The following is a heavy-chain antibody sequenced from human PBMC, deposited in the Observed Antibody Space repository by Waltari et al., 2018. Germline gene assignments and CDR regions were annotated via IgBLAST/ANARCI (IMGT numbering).Heavy chain of an antibody. CDR2: SDRGGNT. Sequence: EVQLVESGGNLIQPGGSLRLSCAASGFTVRTNFISWVRQAPGKGLEWVSISDRGGNTYYAGSVKGRFTISRDNYKNMVYLEMNSLRAEDTAVYYCAKQSPSYTRGWYPLESWGPGTLVTVSP. V-gene: IGHV3-53*01. CDR3: AKQSPSYTRGWYPLES. D-gene: IGHD6-19*01. CDR1: GFTVRTNF. J-gene: IGHJ4*02.